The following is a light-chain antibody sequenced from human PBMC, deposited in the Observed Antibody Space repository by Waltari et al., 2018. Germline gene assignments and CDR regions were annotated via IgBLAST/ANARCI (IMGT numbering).Light chain of an antibody. CDR1: QGISSR. CDR2: DAS. CDR3: QQVNSFPRT. Sequence: DIQMTQSPSSVSASVGDRVTLTWRVSQGISSRLAWYQQKPGKAPKLLIYDASSLHSGVPSRFSGSGSGTDFTLTIRSLQPEDFATYYCQQVNSFPRTFGQGTKVEVK. J-gene: IGKJ1*01. V-gene: IGKV1-12*01.